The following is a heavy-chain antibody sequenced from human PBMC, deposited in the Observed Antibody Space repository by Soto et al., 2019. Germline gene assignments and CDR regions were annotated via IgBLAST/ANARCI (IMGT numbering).Heavy chain of an antibody. V-gene: IGHV4-39*02. D-gene: IGHD3-3*01. J-gene: IGHJ2*01. CDR2: IYYSGST. CDR1: GGSISSSSYY. CDR3: ARDYDFWSGYYPLDFDL. Sequence: SETLSLTCTVSGGSISSSSYYWGWIRQPPGKGLEWIGSIYYSGSTYYNPSLKSRVTISVDTSKNQFSLKLSSVTAADTAVYYCARDYDFWSGYYPLDFDLWGRGTLVTVS.